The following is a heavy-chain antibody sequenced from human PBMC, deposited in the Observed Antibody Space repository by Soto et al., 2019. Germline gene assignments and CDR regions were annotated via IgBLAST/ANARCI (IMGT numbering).Heavy chain of an antibody. V-gene: IGHV4-30-2*01. J-gene: IGHJ6*02. CDR2: IYHGGST. CDR1: GCSISSSGYS. D-gene: IGHD1-1*01. Sequence: LSHTCGGAGCSISSSGYSWNCIRQPAGKGLEWIGYIYHGGSTYSNPSLESRVTISEDRSKNQFSLKLASVTAADTAVYYCARATDRFLDYYYGVDVWGQGTTVTVSS. CDR3: ARATDRFLDYYYGVDV.